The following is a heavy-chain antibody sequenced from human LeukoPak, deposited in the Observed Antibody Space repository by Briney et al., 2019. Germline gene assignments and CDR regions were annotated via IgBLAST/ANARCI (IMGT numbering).Heavy chain of an antibody. CDR1: GFTFSDYY. CDR2: ISSGGGTI. CDR3: ARVLREWLLFGWFDP. V-gene: IGHV3-11*01. J-gene: IGHJ5*02. D-gene: IGHD3-3*01. Sequence: GGSLRLSCAASGFTFSDYYMSWIRQAPGKGLEWVSSISSGGGTIYYADPVKGRFTITRDNAKNSLYLQINSLRVEDTAVYFCARVLREWLLFGWFDPWGQGTLVTVSS.